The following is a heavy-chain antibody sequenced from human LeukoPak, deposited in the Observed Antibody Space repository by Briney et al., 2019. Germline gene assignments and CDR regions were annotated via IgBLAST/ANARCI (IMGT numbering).Heavy chain of an antibody. Sequence: SETLSLTCTVSGDSITAYYWSWIRQPQGKGLEWIGYIYYTGSTNYNPSLKNRVTISLDTSKNQLSLRLSSVTTADTAVYYCARDGSTTGWYSGDYWGQGILVTVSS. D-gene: IGHD6-19*01. V-gene: IGHV4-59*01. CDR1: GDSITAYY. J-gene: IGHJ4*02. CDR3: ARDGSTTGWYSGDY. CDR2: IYYTGST.